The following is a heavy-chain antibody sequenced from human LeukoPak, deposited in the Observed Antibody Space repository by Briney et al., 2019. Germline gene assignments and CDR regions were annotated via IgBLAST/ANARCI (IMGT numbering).Heavy chain of an antibody. J-gene: IGHJ1*01. D-gene: IGHD2-21*01. CDR2: IKSKTDGGAT. CDR3: TTLTSLVNAEYFQH. Sequence: GGSLRLSCAASGFTFSNAWMSWVRQAPGKGLEWVGRIKSKTDGGATDYAAPVKGRFTISRDDSKNTLYLQMNSLQTEDTAVYYCTTLTSLVNAEYFQHWGQGTLVTVSS. V-gene: IGHV3-15*01. CDR1: GFTFSNAW.